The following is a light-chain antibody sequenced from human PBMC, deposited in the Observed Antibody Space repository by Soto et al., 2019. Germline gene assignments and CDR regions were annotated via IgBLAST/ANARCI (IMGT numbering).Light chain of an antibody. J-gene: IGKJ4*01. CDR3: MQAIQLPLT. CDR2: MGS. Sequence: DIVMTQSPVSLPVTPGEPASISCRSSQSLLHSHGYTYLDWYLQKPGQSPQLLIYMGSTRASGVPARFSGSGADTDFTLTISRVEAEDVGVYYCMQAIQLPLTFGGGTKVEIK. CDR1: QSLLHSHGYTY. V-gene: IGKV2-28*01.